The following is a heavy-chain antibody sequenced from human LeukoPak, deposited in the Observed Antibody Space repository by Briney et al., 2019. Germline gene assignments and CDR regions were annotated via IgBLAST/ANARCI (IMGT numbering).Heavy chain of an antibody. J-gene: IGHJ4*02. CDR3: ARDPGYYDSSGYQDY. CDR2: ISSSSSYI. CDR1: GFTFSSYS. Sequence: GGSLRLSCAASGFTFSSYSMNWVRQAPGKGLEWVSSISSSSSYIYYADSVKGRFTISRDNAKNSLYLQMNSLRAEDTAVYYLARDPGYYDSSGYQDYWGQGTLVTAS. D-gene: IGHD3-22*01. V-gene: IGHV3-21*01.